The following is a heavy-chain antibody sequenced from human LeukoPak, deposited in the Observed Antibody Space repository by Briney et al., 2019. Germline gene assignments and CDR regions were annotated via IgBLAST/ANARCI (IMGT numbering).Heavy chain of an antibody. J-gene: IGHJ5*02. CDR1: GFTFSSYA. Sequence: PGGFLRLSCAASGFTFSSYAMSWVRQAPGKGLEWASAISGSGGSTYYADSVKVRFTISRDNSKNTLYLQMNSLRAEDTAVYYCAKAQLGEYNSFDPWGQGTLVTVSS. CDR2: ISGSGGST. D-gene: IGHD6-13*01. CDR3: AKAQLGEYNSFDP. V-gene: IGHV3-23*01.